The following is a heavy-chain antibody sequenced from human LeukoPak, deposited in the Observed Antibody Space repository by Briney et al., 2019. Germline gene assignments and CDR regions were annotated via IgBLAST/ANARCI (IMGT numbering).Heavy chain of an antibody. V-gene: IGHV3-23*01. D-gene: IGHD3-22*01. CDR2: IGGTGET. Sequence: GGSLRLSCAASGFTFSEFAMSWVRQAPGKGLEWVAVIGGTGETYSTDSVKGRFTIARDNSKNTLYLQMNSLRAEDTAVYYCAKVLDSSGYYGQIDCWGQGTLVTVSS. J-gene: IGHJ4*02. CDR1: GFTFSEFA. CDR3: AKVLDSSGYYGQIDC.